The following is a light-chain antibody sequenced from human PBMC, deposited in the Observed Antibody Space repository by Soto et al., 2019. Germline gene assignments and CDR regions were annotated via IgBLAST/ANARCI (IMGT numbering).Light chain of an antibody. Sequence: DIQMTRSPSTLSASVIDIVATTVRASQSLSNRLAWYQQKPGKAPKVLIYDASSLESGVPSRFSGSGSGTDFILTISSLQTDDFATYYCQYYSAVWAFGQGTKVDI. J-gene: IGKJ1*01. CDR1: QSLSNR. CDR2: DAS. CDR3: QYYSAVWA. V-gene: IGKV1-5*01.